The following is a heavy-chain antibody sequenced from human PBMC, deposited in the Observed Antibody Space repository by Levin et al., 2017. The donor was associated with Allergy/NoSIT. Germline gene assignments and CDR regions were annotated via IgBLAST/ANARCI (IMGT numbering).Heavy chain of an antibody. D-gene: IGHD6-19*01. CDR3: ARVGAVAGTSADY. V-gene: IGHV5-51*01. J-gene: IGHJ4*02. CDR2: IYPGDSDT. CDR1: GYSFSSYW. Sequence: GESLKISCKSSGYSFSSYWIGWVRQMPGKGLEWMGIIYPGDSDTRYSPSFPGQVTISVDKTISTAYLQWSSLKASDTAMYYCARVGAVAGTSADYWGQGTLVTVSA.